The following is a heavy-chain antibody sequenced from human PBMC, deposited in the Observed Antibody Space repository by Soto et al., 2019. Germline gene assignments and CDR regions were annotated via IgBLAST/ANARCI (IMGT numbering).Heavy chain of an antibody. CDR2: ISYDGSNK. CDR3: ARTSLKAVVGKIYSFDY. Sequence: GGSLRLSCAASGFTFSSYAMHWVRQAPGKGLEWVAVISYDGSNKYYADSEKGRFTISRDNSKNTLYLQVNSLGAEDTAMYYCARTSLKAVVGKIYSFDYWGQGTLVTVSS. D-gene: IGHD6-19*01. V-gene: IGHV3-30-3*01. CDR1: GFTFSSYA. J-gene: IGHJ4*02.